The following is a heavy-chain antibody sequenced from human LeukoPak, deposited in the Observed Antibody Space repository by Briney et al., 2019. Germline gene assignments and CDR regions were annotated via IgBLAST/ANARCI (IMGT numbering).Heavy chain of an antibody. Sequence: PGGSLRLSCAASGFTFSSYGMHWVRQAPGKGLEWVAFIRYDGSNKYYADSVKGRFTISRDNSKNTLYLQMNSLRAEDTAVYYCAKVGYDFWSGYYERGIYFDYWGQGTLVTVSS. J-gene: IGHJ4*02. CDR2: IRYDGSNK. CDR1: GFTFSSYG. D-gene: IGHD3-3*01. CDR3: AKVGYDFWSGYYERGIYFDY. V-gene: IGHV3-30*02.